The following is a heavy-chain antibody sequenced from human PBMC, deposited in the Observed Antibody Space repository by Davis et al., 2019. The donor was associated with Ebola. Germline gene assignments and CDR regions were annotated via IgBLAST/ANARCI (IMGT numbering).Heavy chain of an antibody. CDR2: ISSNGGST. J-gene: IGHJ5*02. V-gene: IGHV3-64*04. Sequence: GESLKISCAASGFTFSSYSMNWVRQAPGKGLEYVSAISSNGGSTYYADSVKGRFTISRDNSKNTLYLQMNSLRAEDTAVYYCANWVLVGPTTWGQGTLVTVSS. CDR3: ANWVLVGPTT. D-gene: IGHD1-26*01. CDR1: GFTFSSYS.